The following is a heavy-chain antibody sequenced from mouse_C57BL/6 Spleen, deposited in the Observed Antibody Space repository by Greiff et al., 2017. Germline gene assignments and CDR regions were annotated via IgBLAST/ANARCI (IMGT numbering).Heavy chain of an antibody. Sequence: VKLMESGPGLVTPSQSLSITCSVSGFSITSDGLSWVRQPPGKSLECLGEIWCDGSTNYHSAPLSRLHITQDTSKSQVYLKLNRLQTDDTATYYCAKGGYYGSRTDAMDYWGQGTSVTVSS. CDR3: AKGGYYGSRTDAMDY. CDR2: IWCDGST. J-gene: IGHJ4*01. D-gene: IGHD1-1*01. V-gene: IGHV2-3*01. CDR1: GFSITSDG.